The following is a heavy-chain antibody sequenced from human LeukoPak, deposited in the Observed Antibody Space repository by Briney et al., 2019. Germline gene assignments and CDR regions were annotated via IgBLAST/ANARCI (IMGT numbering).Heavy chain of an antibody. Sequence: ASVKVSCKASGYTFTSYGISWVRQAPGQGLEWMGWISAYNGNTNYAQKRQGRVTMTTDTSTSTAYMELRSLRSDDTAVYYCARAVYSSSWYSSAEYFQHWGQGTLVTVSS. CDR3: ARAVYSSSWYSSAEYFQH. D-gene: IGHD6-13*01. CDR1: GYTFTSYG. J-gene: IGHJ1*01. V-gene: IGHV1-18*01. CDR2: ISAYNGNT.